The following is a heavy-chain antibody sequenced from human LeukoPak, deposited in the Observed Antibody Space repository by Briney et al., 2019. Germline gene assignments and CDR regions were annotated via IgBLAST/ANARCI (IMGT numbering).Heavy chain of an antibody. CDR2: ISSDGRNT. CDR3: ARVRNYDFWSGYDS. J-gene: IGHJ4*02. CDR1: GFTFSNYV. V-gene: IGHV3-64*01. D-gene: IGHD3-3*01. Sequence: GGSLRLSCAAAGFTFSNYVMHWVRQAPGKGLDYASAISSDGRNTYYANSVKGRFTISRDNSKNTLYLQMGSLRAEDMAVYYCARVRNYDFWSGYDSWGQGTLVTVSS.